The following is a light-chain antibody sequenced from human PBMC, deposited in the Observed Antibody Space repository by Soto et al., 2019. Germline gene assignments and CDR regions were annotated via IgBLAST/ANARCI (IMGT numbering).Light chain of an antibody. CDR2: GAS. CDR3: QQYGSSPFT. J-gene: IGKJ3*01. CDR1: QSVSSSY. V-gene: IGKV3-20*01. Sequence: EIVLTQSPGTLSLSPGERATLSCRASQSVSSSYLAWYQQKPGQAPRLLIYGASSKATGIPDRFSGSGSGTDFTLTISRLGPEDFAVYSCQQYGSSPFTFGPGTKVDIK.